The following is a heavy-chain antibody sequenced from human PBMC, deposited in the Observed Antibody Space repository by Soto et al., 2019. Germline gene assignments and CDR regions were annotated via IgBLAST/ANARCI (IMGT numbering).Heavy chain of an antibody. D-gene: IGHD3-10*01. V-gene: IGHV3-23*01. J-gene: IGHJ1*01. CDR2: ISGSGLSA. CDR1: GFTFTTFA. CDR3: ATDQGFGNLGVEYLPP. Sequence: GGSLRLSCAASGFTFTTFAMNWVRQAPGKGLEWVSLISGSGLSAYYADSVKGRFTISRDNSKNTLYLQMNELRAEDTAVYYCATDQGFGNLGVEYLPPWGQGSM.